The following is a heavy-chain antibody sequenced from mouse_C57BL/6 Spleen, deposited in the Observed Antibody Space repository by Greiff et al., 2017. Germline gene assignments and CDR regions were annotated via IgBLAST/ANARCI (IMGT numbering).Heavy chain of an antibody. D-gene: IGHD2-1*01. V-gene: IGHV1-55*01. Sequence: QVQLQQPGAELVKPGASVKMSCKASGYTFTSYWITWVKQRPGQGLECIGDIYPGSGSTNYNEKFKSKATLTVDTSSSTAYMQLSSLTSEDSAVYYCARGDYGNYVEFYYAMDYWGQGTSVTVSS. CDR1: GYTFTSYW. J-gene: IGHJ4*01. CDR2: IYPGSGST. CDR3: ARGDYGNYVEFYYAMDY.